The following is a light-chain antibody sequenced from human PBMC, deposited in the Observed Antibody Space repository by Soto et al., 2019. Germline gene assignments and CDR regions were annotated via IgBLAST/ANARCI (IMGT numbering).Light chain of an antibody. CDR3: LQDYVYPWT. J-gene: IGKJ1*01. CDR1: QGIGND. V-gene: IGKV1-6*01. Sequence: AIQVTQSPSSLSASVGDRVTISCRASQGIGNDLGWYQQKPGKAPKLLIYEASTLQTGVASRFSGSRSGTDFTLTISSLQPEDFATYYCLQDYVYPWTFGQGTKVEVK. CDR2: EAS.